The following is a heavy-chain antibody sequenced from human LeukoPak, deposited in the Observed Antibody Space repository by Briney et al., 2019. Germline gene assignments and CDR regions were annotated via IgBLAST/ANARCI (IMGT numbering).Heavy chain of an antibody. J-gene: IGHJ5*02. CDR2: ISAYNGNT. V-gene: IGHV1-18*01. CDR3: ARARRVLAYCGGDCYSHGNWFDP. CDR1: GYTFTSYD. D-gene: IGHD2-21*02. Sequence: ASVKVSCKASGYTFTSYDISWVRQAPGQGLEWMGWISAYNGNTNYAQKLQGRVTMTTDTSTSTAYMELRSLRSDDTAVYYCARARRVLAYCGGDCYSHGNWFDPWGQGTLVTVSS.